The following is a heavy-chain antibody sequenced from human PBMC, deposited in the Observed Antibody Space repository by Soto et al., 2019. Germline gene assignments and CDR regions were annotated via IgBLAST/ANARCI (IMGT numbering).Heavy chain of an antibody. D-gene: IGHD6-19*01. CDR2: MNPSTGNT. Sequence: QVQLVQSGAEVKKPGASVKVSCKASGYTFTSYDIIWVRQATGQGLEWMGWMNPSTGNTDSAEKFQGRLTMTRNTTISTVYMELSSRSFEEPAVYYCARGRIIVAGGFDPWGQGTLVTVSS. J-gene: IGHJ5*02. CDR3: ARGRIIVAGGFDP. CDR1: GYTFTSYD. V-gene: IGHV1-8*01.